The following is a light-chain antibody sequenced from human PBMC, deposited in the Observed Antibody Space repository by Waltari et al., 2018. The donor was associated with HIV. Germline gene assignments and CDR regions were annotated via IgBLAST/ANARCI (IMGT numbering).Light chain of an antibody. CDR2: DVS. Sequence: QSALTQPASVSGSPGQSITISCPGTSSDVGGYNYVSWYQQHPGKAPKLMIYDVSNRPSGVSNRFSGSKSGNTASLTISELQAEDEADYYGSSYTSSSTLWVFGGGTKLTVL. CDR1: SSDVGGYNY. CDR3: SSYTSSSTLWV. J-gene: IGLJ3*02. V-gene: IGLV2-14*03.